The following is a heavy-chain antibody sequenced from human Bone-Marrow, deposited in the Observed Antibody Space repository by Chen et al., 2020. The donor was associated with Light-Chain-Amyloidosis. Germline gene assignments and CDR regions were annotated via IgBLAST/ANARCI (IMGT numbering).Heavy chain of an antibody. CDR3: ATAIAVAADFFDY. D-gene: IGHD6-19*01. J-gene: IGHJ4*02. CDR2: INLTSGGT. V-gene: IGHV1-2*02. CDR1: GYTFTGYY. Sequence: QVQLVQSGAEVKKPGASVKVSCKASGYTFTGYYMHWVRQAPGQGLEWMGWINLTSGGTNYAQKFQGRVTMTRDTSISTAYMELSRLRSDDTAVYYCATAIAVAADFFDYWGQGTLVTVSS.